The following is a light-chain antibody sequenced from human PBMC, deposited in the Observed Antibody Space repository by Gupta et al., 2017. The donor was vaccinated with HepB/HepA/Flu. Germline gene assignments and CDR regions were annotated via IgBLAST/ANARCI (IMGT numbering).Light chain of an antibody. CDR2: KDS. J-gene: IGLJ2*01. CDR1: ALPKHY. V-gene: IGLV3-25*03. CDR3: QSADSSGTYVV. Sequence: SYELTQPPSVSVSPGQTARITCSGDALPKHYAYWYQQKTGQAPVLVIYKDSERPSGIPERFSGSNSGTTVTLTISGVQAEDEADYYCQSADSSGTYVVFGGGTKLTVL.